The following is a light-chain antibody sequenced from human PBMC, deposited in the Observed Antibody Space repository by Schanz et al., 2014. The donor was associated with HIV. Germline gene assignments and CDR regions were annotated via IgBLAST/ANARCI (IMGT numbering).Light chain of an antibody. CDR1: SSDVGGYNY. CDR2: EVS. Sequence: QSALTQPPSASGSPGQSVTISCTGTSSDVGGYNYVSWYQQHPGKASKLMIYEVSERPSGVPARFSGSKSGNTASLTVSGLQADDEADYYCSSYGGGDTLLFGGGTKLTVL. J-gene: IGLJ3*02. V-gene: IGLV2-8*01. CDR3: SSYGGGDTLL.